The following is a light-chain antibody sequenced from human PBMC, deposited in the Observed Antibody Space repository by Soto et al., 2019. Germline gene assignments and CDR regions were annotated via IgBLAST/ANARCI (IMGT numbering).Light chain of an antibody. CDR3: QQDGGSPPLYT. CDR2: GAS. Sequence: EIVLTQSPGTLSLSPGEEATLSCRASQSVRSNYLAWYQQRPGQAPRLLISGASSRATGIPERFSGSGSGTDVTITISRLEPEDFAVDSCQQDGGSPPLYTFGQGNKLEIK. CDR1: QSVRSNY. J-gene: IGKJ2*01. V-gene: IGKV3-20*01.